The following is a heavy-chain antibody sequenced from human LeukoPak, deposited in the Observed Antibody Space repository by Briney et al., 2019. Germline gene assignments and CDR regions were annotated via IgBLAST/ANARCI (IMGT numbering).Heavy chain of an antibody. CDR1: GFSLRSSGVG. D-gene: IGHD6-19*01. J-gene: IGHJ4*02. CDR3: AHRSSGWLKFDY. V-gene: IGHV2-5*02. CDR2: IFWDGDK. Sequence: SGPTLVKPTQTLTLTCTFSGFSLRSSGVGVGWIRQPPGKALEWLALIFWDGDKRYSPSLKTRLTITKDTSKNQVVLTLTNLDPVDTATYYCAHRSSGWLKFDYWGQGTLVTVSS.